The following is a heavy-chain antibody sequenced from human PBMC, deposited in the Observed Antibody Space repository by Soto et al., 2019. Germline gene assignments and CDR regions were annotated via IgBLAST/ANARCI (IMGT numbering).Heavy chain of an antibody. CDR3: AIIPPTTVDT. CDR1: GFTFSNYD. D-gene: IGHD4-17*01. CDR2: ISYDGSNR. V-gene: IGHV3-30*03. J-gene: IGHJ5*02. Sequence: QVQLVEPGGGVVQPGRSLRLSCAASGFTFSNYDMHWVRQAPGKGLEWVAAISYDGSNRYYADSVKGRFTISRDVSKNTLSLQMPSLRLEDTAVYYGAIIPPTTVDTWGQETLVTV.